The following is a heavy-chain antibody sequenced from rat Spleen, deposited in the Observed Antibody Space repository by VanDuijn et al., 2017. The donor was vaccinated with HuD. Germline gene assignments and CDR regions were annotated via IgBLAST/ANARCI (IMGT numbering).Heavy chain of an antibody. CDR3: AREGYYSSYGVMDA. V-gene: IGHV5-25*01. J-gene: IGHJ4*01. CDR1: GFTFSDYY. Sequence: EVQLVESDGGLVQPGRSLKLSCAASGFTFSDYYMAWVRQAPTKGLEWVATISTSGGSTYYRDSVKGRCIISRDNAKSTLYLQMNSLRSEDTATYYCAREGYYSSYGVMDAWGQGASVTVSS. D-gene: IGHD1-2*01. CDR2: ISTSGGST.